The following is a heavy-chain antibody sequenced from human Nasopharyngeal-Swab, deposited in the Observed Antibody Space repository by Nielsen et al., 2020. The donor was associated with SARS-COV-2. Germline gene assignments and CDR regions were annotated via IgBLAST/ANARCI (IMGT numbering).Heavy chain of an antibody. V-gene: IGHV4-59*08. CDR3: ARAGISGPQGDQFYYDFWSGYYLQAFDI. Sequence: SETLSLTCTVSGGSISSYYWSWIRQPPGKGLEWIGYIYYSGSTNYNPSPKSRVTISVDTSKNQFSLKLSSVTAADTAVYYCARAGISGPQGDQFYYDFWSGYYLQAFDIWGQGTMVTVSS. CDR2: IYYSGST. J-gene: IGHJ3*02. CDR1: GGSISSYY. D-gene: IGHD3-3*01.